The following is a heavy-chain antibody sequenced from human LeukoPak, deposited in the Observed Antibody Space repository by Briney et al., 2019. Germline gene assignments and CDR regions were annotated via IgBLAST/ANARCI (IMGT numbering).Heavy chain of an antibody. Sequence: SVKVSCKASGYTFTGYYMHWVRQAPGQGLEWMGRIIPILGIANYAQKFQGRVTITADKSTSTAYMELCSLRSEDPTVYYCARSVKRWLQSPPDYWGQGTLVTVSS. J-gene: IGHJ4*02. CDR1: GYTFTGYY. D-gene: IGHD5-12*01. CDR2: IIPILGIA. V-gene: IGHV1-69*02. CDR3: ARSVKRWLQSPPDY.